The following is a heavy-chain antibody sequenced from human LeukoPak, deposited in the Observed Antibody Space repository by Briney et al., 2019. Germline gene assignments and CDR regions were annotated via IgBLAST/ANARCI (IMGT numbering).Heavy chain of an antibody. CDR2: IGAYNGNT. CDR1: GYTFTSYG. CDR3: ARVQKWPYYYDSSGYSDY. J-gene: IGHJ4*02. V-gene: IGHV1-18*01. Sequence: ASVKVSCKASGYTFTSYGISWVRQAPGQGLEWMGWIGAYNGNTNYAQKLQGRVTMTTDTSTSTAYMELRSLRSDDTAVYYCARVQKWPYYYDSSGYSDYWGQGTLVTVSS. D-gene: IGHD3-22*01.